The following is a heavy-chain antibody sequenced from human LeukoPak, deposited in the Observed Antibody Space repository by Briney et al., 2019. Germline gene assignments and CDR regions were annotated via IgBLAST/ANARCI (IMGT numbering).Heavy chain of an antibody. CDR3: ATEPSRSYSFDHLDF. CDR2: VVPMFGIR. V-gene: IGHV1-69*04. J-gene: IGHJ4*02. CDR1: GGTFNNYA. D-gene: IGHD5-12*01. Sequence: SVKVSCKTSGGTFNNYAISWVRQAPGQGLEWMGRVVPMFGIRNYPQTFRGRVNITADKATNAVYMELRSLRAEDTAIYYCATEPSRSYSFDHLDFWGLGTPVTVSS.